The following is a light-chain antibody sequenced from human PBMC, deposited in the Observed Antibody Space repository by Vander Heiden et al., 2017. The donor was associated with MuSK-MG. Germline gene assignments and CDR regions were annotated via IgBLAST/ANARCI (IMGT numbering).Light chain of an antibody. CDR3: QQGSDIPFT. CDR2: STS. J-gene: IGKJ3*01. V-gene: IGKV1-39*01. CDR1: QDIRRF. Sequence: DIQMSQSPSSLSASVGDTVTITCRSSQDIRRFLNWYQQKPGTAPRLLLFSTSDLKSGVPPRFSGRGTGTYFSLTISSFQPEDFATYYCQQGSDIPFTFGPGT.